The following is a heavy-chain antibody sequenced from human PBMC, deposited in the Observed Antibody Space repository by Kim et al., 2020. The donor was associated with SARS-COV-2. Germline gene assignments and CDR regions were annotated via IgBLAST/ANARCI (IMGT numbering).Heavy chain of an antibody. D-gene: IGHD6-13*01. CDR2: IRSKADGYAT. J-gene: IGHJ5*02. V-gene: IGHV3-73*01. Sequence: GSLRLSCAASGFTFSVSAMHWVRQASGKGLEWVGRIRSKADGYATTYAASVKGRFTIPRDDSKNTAYLHMDSLKTEDSAVYYCTRQSSSPDLWGQGTLVTVSS. CDR3: TRQSSSPDL. CDR1: GFTFSVSA.